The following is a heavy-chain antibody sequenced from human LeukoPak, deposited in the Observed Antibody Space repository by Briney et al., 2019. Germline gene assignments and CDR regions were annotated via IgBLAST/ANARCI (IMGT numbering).Heavy chain of an antibody. CDR2: INPNSGDT. J-gene: IGHJ4*02. CDR3: AREDYGGNSGPDY. V-gene: IGHV1-2*02. D-gene: IGHD4-23*01. Sequence: EASVKVSCKASGYTFSDHYMHWVRQAPGQGLEWMGWINPNSGDTNSAQKLQGRVTMTTDTSTSTAYMELRSLRSDDTAVYYCAREDYGGNSGPDYWGQGTLVTVSS. CDR1: GYTFSDHY.